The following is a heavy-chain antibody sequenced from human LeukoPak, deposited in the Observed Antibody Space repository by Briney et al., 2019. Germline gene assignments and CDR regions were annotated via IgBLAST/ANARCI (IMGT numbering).Heavy chain of an antibody. V-gene: IGHV3-23*01. Sequence: PGASLRLSCAASGFTFSSYAMSWVRQAPGKGLEWVSAISGSGGSTYYADSVKGRFTISRDNSKSTLYLQMNSLRAEDTAVYYCAKDWLYSSGWYEGGAFDYWGQGTLVTVSS. CDR1: GFTFSSYA. J-gene: IGHJ4*02. CDR3: AKDWLYSSGWYEGGAFDY. D-gene: IGHD6-19*01. CDR2: ISGSGGST.